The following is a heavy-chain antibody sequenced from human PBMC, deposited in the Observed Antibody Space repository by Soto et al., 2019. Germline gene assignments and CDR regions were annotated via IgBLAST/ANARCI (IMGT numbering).Heavy chain of an antibody. V-gene: IGHV3-49*03. CDR3: TKDDMVVAAMGFYYYMDV. CDR2: IRSKAYGGTT. Sequence: GGSLRLSCTASGFTFGDYAMSWFRQAPGKGLEWVGFIRSKAYGGTTEYAASVKGRFTISRDDSKSIAYLQMTSLKTEDTAVYYCTKDDMVVAAMGFYYYMDVWGKGTTVTVSS. CDR1: GFTFGDYA. J-gene: IGHJ6*03. D-gene: IGHD2-15*01.